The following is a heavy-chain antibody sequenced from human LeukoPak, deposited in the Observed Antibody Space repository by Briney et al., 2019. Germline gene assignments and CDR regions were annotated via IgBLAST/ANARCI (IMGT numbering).Heavy chain of an antibody. CDR3: ARDRYSGSYYSGFDP. CDR1: GFTFSSNW. D-gene: IGHD1-26*01. CDR2: IYSGGST. V-gene: IGHV3-66*01. Sequence: PGGSLRLSCVASGFTFSSNWMSWVRQAPGKGLEWVSVIYSGGSTYYADSVKGRFTISRDNSKNTLYLQMNSLRAEDTAVYYCARDRYSGSYYSGFDPWGQGTLVTVSS. J-gene: IGHJ5*02.